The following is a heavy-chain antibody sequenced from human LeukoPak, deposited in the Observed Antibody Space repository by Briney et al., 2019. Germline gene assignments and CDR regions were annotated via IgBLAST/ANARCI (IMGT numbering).Heavy chain of an antibody. CDR3: ARVDCSDGSCYAPDY. Sequence: SGTLSLTCAVSGGSISTNNWWTWVRQPPGKGLEWIGELFHSGSTHYNPSLKSRVSISVDKSRNQFSLRLSSVTAADTAVYYCARVDCSDGSCYAPDYWGQGTLVAVSS. CDR2: LFHSGST. J-gene: IGHJ4*02. CDR1: GGSISTNNW. D-gene: IGHD2-15*01. V-gene: IGHV4-4*02.